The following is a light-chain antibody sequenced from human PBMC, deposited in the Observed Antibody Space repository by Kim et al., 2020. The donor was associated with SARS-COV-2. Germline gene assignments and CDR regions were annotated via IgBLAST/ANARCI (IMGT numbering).Light chain of an antibody. V-gene: IGKV4-1*01. J-gene: IGKJ4*01. CDR2: WTS. CDR3: QQFYSTPLT. CDR1: QPLLYRANNENY. Sequence: ATVKCNSSQPLLYRANNENYLSWYQQKPGQPPKLLISWTSTRESGVPDRFSGSGSGTDFTLTISSLQAEDVAVYYCQQFYSTPLTFGGGTKVDIK.